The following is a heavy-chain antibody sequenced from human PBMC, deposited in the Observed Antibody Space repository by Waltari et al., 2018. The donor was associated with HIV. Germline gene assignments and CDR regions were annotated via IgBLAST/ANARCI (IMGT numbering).Heavy chain of an antibody. V-gene: IGHV4-39*01. D-gene: IGHD6-19*01. CDR1: GDSISSSYY. J-gene: IGHJ4*02. CDR3: ARPAYSSYWPFDY. Sequence: QLQLQESGPGLVKPSETLSLICTVSGDSISSSYYWGWIRQPPGKGLEWIGSIDYRGSTHYNPSLKSRVTISVDTSKNQFSLEMSSMTAADTAVYYCARPAYSSYWPFDYWGQGTLVTVSS. CDR2: IDYRGST.